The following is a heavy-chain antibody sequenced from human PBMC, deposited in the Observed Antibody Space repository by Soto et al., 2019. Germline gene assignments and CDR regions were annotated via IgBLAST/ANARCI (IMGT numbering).Heavy chain of an antibody. V-gene: IGHV4-34*01. J-gene: IGHJ5*02. D-gene: IGHD6-13*01. CDR2: INHSGST. Sequence: SETLSLTCAVYGGSFSGYYWSWIRQPPGKGLEWIGEINHSGSTNYNPSLKSRVTISVDTSKNQFSLKLSSVTAADTAVYYCARQLGDSSSWYGYARGEVGWFDPWGQGTLVTVSS. CDR3: ARQLGDSSSWYGYARGEVGWFDP. CDR1: GGSFSGYY.